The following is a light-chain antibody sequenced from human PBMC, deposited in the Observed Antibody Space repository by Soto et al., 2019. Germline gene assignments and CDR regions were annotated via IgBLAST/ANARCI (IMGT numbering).Light chain of an antibody. CDR2: NNN. CDR1: SSNIGTNA. V-gene: IGLV1-44*01. CDR3: AAWDDSLNGYV. Sequence: QSVLTQPPSASGTPGQRVTISCSGGSSNIGTNAVNWYQQLPGTAPKLLIYNNNQRPSGVPDRFSGSKSGTLASLAISGLQSEDEADYYCAAWDDSLNGYVFGTGTQLTVL. J-gene: IGLJ1*01.